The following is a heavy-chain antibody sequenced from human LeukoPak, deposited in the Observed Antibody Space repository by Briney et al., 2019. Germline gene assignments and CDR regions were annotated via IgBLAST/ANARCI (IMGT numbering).Heavy chain of an antibody. V-gene: IGHV1-24*01. J-gene: IGHJ6*03. Sequence: ASVKVSCKVSGYTLTELSMHWVRQAPGKGLEWMGGFDPEDGETIYAQKFQGRATMTEDTSTDTAYMELSSLRSEDTAVYYCATPIFGTQLYYMDVWGKGTTVTVSS. CDR1: GYTLTELS. CDR3: ATPIFGTQLYYMDV. CDR2: FDPEDGET. D-gene: IGHD3-3*01.